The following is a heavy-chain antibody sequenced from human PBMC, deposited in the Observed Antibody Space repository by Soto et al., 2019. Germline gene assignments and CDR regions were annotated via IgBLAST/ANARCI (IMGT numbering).Heavy chain of an antibody. CDR1: GFTVSSNY. V-gene: IGHV3-53*01. J-gene: IGHJ4*02. CDR3: ARGKWELLSYYFDY. Sequence: PGGSLRLSCAASGFTVSSNYMSWVRQAPGKGLEWVSVIYSGGSTYYADSVKGRFTISRDNSKNTLYLQMNSLRAEDTAVYYCARGKWELLSYYFDYWGQGTLVTVSS. CDR2: IYSGGST. D-gene: IGHD1-26*01.